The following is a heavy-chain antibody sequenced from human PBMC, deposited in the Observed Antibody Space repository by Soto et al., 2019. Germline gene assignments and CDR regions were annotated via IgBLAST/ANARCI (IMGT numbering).Heavy chain of an antibody. V-gene: IGHV4-59*01. CDR2: IFYTWNA. CDR3: ASDVRCCGIDG. Sequence: QVELRESGPGLVKPSETVFLTCNVSGASMRSYSWTWIRQSPGTGLEWLGNIFYTWNANLNPSLMSRINISVATAKNKFSLTLTSVTAADTAVYYCASDVRCCGIDGWGQGTTVTVSS. CDR1: GASMRSYS. J-gene: IGHJ6*02.